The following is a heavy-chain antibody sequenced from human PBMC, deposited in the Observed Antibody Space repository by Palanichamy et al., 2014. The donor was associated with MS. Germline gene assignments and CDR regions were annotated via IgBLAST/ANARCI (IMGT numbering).Heavy chain of an antibody. J-gene: IGHJ4*02. CDR3: ARTYHDFWSGYPQGAFDY. CDR1: GFTFSSFA. D-gene: IGHD3-3*01. V-gene: IGHV3-64*01. Sequence: EVQLVESWGRLWVQPGGSLRLSCATSGFTFSSFAMHWVRQAPGKGLEYVSAISSNGDSTYYANSVEGRFTISRDNSKNTLYLQMGSLRAEDMAVYYCARTYHDFWSGYPQGAFDYWGQGTLVTVSS. CDR2: ISSNGDST.